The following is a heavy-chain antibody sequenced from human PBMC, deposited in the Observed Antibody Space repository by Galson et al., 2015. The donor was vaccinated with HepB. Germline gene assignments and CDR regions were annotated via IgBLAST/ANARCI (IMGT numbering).Heavy chain of an antibody. CDR3: ARDFGDYGEGGGVDY. CDR1: GFTFGCFM. D-gene: IGHD4-17*01. J-gene: IGHJ4*02. V-gene: IGHV3-30*04. Sequence: SLRLSFATSGFTFGCFMMHWVRQAPGKGLGWASVISYDGTPKYYTPSVQGRFTVSRDNSNNTLHLQMSSLRTEDTAVYYGARDFGDYGEGGGVDYWGQGTLVTVSS. CDR2: ISYDGTPK.